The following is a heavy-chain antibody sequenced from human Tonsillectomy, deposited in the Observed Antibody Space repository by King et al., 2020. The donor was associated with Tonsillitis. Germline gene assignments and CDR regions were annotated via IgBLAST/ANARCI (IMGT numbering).Heavy chain of an antibody. CDR2: INPSDGST. D-gene: IGHD7-27*01. Sequence: QLVQSGAEVKKPGASVNVSCKASEYTLTRSFIHWVRQAAGQGLQWMGIINPSDGSTTYAKKFQGRVAMTRDTSTSTVYLELSSLRSDDTAIFYCARGQSGAYYFDSWGQGTLVTVSS. CDR3: ARGQSGAYYFDS. V-gene: IGHV1-46*01. J-gene: IGHJ4*02. CDR1: EYTLTRSF.